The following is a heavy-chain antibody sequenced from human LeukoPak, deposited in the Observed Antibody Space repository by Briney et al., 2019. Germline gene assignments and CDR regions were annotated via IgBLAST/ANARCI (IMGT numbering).Heavy chain of an antibody. J-gene: IGHJ4*02. CDR1: GFTFSSYA. Sequence: GGSLRLSCAASGFTFSSYAMSWVRQAPGKGLEWVSAISGAGGSTYYADSVRGRFTISRDNSKNTLYLQMNSLRAEDTAVYYCAKLGDYYYDSSGYNYWGQGTLATVSS. V-gene: IGHV3-23*01. D-gene: IGHD3-22*01. CDR2: ISGAGGST. CDR3: AKLGDYYYDSSGYNY.